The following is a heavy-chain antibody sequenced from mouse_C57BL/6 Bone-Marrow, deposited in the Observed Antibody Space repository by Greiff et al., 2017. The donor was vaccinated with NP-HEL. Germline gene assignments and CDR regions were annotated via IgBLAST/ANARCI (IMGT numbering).Heavy chain of an antibody. CDR1: GFSLSTFGMG. J-gene: IGHJ4*01. CDR2: TWWDDDK. Sequence: QVTLKESGPGILQPSQTLSLTCSFSGFSLSTFGMGVGWIRQPSGKGLEWLAHTWWDDDKYYNPALKSRLTISKDTSNNQVFLKIANVDTADTATYYCARIDYYGSSYDAMDYWGQGTSVTVSS. CDR3: ARIDYYGSSYDAMDY. V-gene: IGHV8-8*01. D-gene: IGHD1-1*01.